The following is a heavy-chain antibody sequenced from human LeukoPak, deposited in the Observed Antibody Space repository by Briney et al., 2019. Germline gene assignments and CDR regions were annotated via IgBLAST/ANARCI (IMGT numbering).Heavy chain of an antibody. J-gene: IGHJ5*02. CDR1: GFTFSSYA. CDR2: ISGSGGST. CDR3: AKESPEYFDWLSEPYNWFDP. V-gene: IGHV3-23*01. D-gene: IGHD3-9*01. Sequence: PGGSLRLSCAASGFTFSSYAMSWVRQAPGKGLEWVSAISGSGGSTYYADSVKGRFTISRDNSKNTLYLQMNSLRAEDTAVYYCAKESPEYFDWLSEPYNWFDPWGQGTLVTVSS.